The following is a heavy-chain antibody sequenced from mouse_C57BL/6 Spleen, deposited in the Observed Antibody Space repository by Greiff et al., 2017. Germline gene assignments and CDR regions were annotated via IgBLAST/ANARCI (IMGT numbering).Heavy chain of an antibody. J-gene: IGHJ4*01. V-gene: IGHV5-12*01. CDR2: IRNGGGST. Sequence: EVKLMESGGGLVQPGGSLKLSCAASGFTFSDYYMYWVRQTAGKRLEWVAYIRNGGGSTYYTDTVKGRFTISRDNAKNTLYLQMSRLKSEDTAMYYCARRDYGSSHYAMDYWGQGTSVTVSS. CDR1: GFTFSDYY. D-gene: IGHD1-1*01. CDR3: ARRDYGSSHYAMDY.